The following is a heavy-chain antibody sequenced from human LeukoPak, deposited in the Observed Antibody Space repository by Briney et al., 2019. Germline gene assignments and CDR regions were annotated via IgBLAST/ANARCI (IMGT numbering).Heavy chain of an antibody. D-gene: IGHD6-19*01. J-gene: IGHJ4*02. Sequence: QPGGSLRLSCAAAGFTFSSYDMHWVRQATGKGLEWVSAIGTAGDTYYPGSVKGRFTISRENAKNSLYLQMNSLRAGDTAVYYCARGPYSSGWYKGVDYFDYWGQGTLVIVSS. CDR3: ARGPYSSGWYKGVDYFDY. CDR2: IGTAGDT. V-gene: IGHV3-13*01. CDR1: GFTFSSYD.